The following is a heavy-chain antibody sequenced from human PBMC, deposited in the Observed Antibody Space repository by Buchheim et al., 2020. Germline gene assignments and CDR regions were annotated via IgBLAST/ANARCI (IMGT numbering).Heavy chain of an antibody. J-gene: IGHJ6*02. CDR1: GFTFSIFG. CDR3: ARVRIWGTSNYYGMDV. D-gene: IGHD7-27*01. CDR2: INPSGTTI. Sequence: EVQLVESGGGLVQPGGSLRLSCAASGFTFSIFGMNWVRQAPGKGLEWVSYINPSGTTISCADSVRGRFTMSRDTAKSSLSLQMDSLRAEDTAVYYCARVRIWGTSNYYGMDVWGQGTT. V-gene: IGHV3-48*04.